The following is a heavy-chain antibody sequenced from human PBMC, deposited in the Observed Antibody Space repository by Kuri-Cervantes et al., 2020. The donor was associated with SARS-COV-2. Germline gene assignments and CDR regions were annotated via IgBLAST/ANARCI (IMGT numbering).Heavy chain of an antibody. Sequence: GESLRLSCAASGFTFSSYSMNWVCQAPGKGLEGGSSISSSSSYIYYADSVKGRFTISRDNAKNSLYLQMNSLRAEDTAVYYCARDSPLGGATWNYFDYWGQGTLVTVSS. J-gene: IGHJ4*02. D-gene: IGHD1-26*01. CDR3: ARDSPLGGATWNYFDY. CDR2: ISSSSSYI. V-gene: IGHV3-21*01. CDR1: GFTFSSYS.